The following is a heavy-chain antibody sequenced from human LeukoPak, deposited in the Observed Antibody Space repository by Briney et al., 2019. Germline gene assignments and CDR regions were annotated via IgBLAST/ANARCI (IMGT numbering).Heavy chain of an antibody. V-gene: IGHV3-30*03. D-gene: IGHD2-15*01. CDR1: GFTFSSYG. J-gene: IGHJ4*02. CDR3: ARWRVAATGSIYFEY. CDR2: ISYVRSNT. Sequence: GGSLRLSCAASGFTFSSYGMHWVRQAPGKGLEWVAVISYVRSNTYYADSVKARFTISRDNPKNTLNLQMNSLRPQATAVYYRARWRVAATGSIYFEYWGQGTLVTVSS.